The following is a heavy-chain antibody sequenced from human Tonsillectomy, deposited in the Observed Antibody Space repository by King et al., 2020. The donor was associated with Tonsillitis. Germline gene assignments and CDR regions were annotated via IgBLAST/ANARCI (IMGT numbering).Heavy chain of an antibody. CDR2: ISSSSSTI. Sequence: VQLVESGGGLVQPGGSLRLSCAASGFTFSSYSMNWVRQAPGKGLEWVSYISSSSSTIYYADSVKGRFTLSRDNAKTSLYLQMNSLRAEDTAVYYCARENYYEDNPFDYWGQGTLVTVSS. CDR3: ARENYYEDNPFDY. CDR1: GFTFSSYS. J-gene: IGHJ4*02. D-gene: IGHD3-22*01. V-gene: IGHV3-48*01.